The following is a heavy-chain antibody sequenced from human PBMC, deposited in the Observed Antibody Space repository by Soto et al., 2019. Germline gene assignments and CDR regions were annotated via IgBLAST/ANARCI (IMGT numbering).Heavy chain of an antibody. Sequence: PXVSLRLSCAASGFPFGTFTMSWVRQAPGKGLEWVSSIGTTSTYIYYADSVRGRFTISRDNAKNSLYLQMNSLRAEDTAVYFCARVMCGDCSSYYYYSMDVWGQGTTVTVSS. D-gene: IGHD2-21*02. CDR3: ARVMCGDCSSYYYYSMDV. CDR1: GFPFGTFT. V-gene: IGHV3-21*01. CDR2: IGTTSTYI. J-gene: IGHJ6*02.